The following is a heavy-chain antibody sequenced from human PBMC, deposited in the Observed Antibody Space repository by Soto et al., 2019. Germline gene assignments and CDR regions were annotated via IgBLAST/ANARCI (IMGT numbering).Heavy chain of an antibody. J-gene: IGHJ3*02. Sequence: PSETLSLTCTVSGGSISSGGYCWSWIRQHPGKGLEWIGYIYYSGSTYYNPSLKSRVTISVDTSKNQFSLKLSSVTAADTAVYYCARDRRYNWNYRDAFDIWGQGTMVTVSS. V-gene: IGHV4-31*03. CDR1: GGSISSGGYC. CDR2: IYYSGST. D-gene: IGHD1-7*01. CDR3: ARDRRYNWNYRDAFDI.